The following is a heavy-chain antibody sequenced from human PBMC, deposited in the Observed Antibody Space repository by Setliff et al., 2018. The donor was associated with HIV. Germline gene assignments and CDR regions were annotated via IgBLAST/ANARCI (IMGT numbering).Heavy chain of an antibody. Sequence: SETLSLTCTVSGDSIRGYYWSWIRQPPGKGLEWMGYVFYTGFAAYNPSLKSRLTISVDTSKSQFSLKLSSVTAADTAVYYCARHSITLVVGVPERDDAFDIWGQGTMVTVSS. J-gene: IGHJ3*02. CDR2: VFYTGFA. CDR3: ARHSITLVVGVPERDDAFDI. D-gene: IGHD3-22*01. V-gene: IGHV4-59*08. CDR1: GDSIRGYY.